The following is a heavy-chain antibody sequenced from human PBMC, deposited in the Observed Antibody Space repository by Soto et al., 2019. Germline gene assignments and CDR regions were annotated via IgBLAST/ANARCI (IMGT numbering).Heavy chain of an antibody. CDR2: INAGNGNT. CDR1: GYTFTSYA. V-gene: IGHV1-3*01. CDR3: ARGPRLTVWSGSSNYFDY. D-gene: IGHD1-26*01. J-gene: IGHJ4*02. Sequence: ASVKVSCKASGYTFTSYAMHWVRQAPGQRLEWMGWINAGNGNTKYSQKFQGRVTITRDTSASTAYMELSSLRSEDTAVYYCARGPRLTVWSGSSNYFDYWGQGTLVTVSS.